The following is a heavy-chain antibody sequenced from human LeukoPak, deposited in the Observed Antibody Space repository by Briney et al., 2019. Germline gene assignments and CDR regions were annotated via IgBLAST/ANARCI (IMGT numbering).Heavy chain of an antibody. J-gene: IGHJ4*02. CDR1: GYTFTSYA. CDR3: ARDAPGGSSKGKFVKTWVFDY. D-gene: IGHD3-16*01. V-gene: IGHV1-3*01. Sequence: GASVKVSCKASGYTFTSYAMHWVRQAPGQRLEWMGWINAGNGNTKYSQKFQGRVTITRDTSASTAYMELSSLRSEDTAVYYCARDAPGGSSKGKFVKTWVFDYWGQGTLVTVSS. CDR2: INAGNGNT.